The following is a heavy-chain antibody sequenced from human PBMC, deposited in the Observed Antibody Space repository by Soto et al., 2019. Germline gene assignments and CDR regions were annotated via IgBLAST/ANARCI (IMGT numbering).Heavy chain of an antibody. V-gene: IGHV4-31*03. J-gene: IGHJ4*02. Sequence: QVQLQESGPGLVKPSQTLSLTCTVSGGSISSGGYYWSWIRQHPGKGLEWIGYTYYSGSTYYNPSLKSRVTISVDTSTHHFSLKLSSVTGAATAGYYSASSSAGSYYDYWGQGTLVTVSS. CDR1: GGSISSGGYY. CDR2: TYYSGST. CDR3: ASSSAGSYYDY. D-gene: IGHD2-15*01.